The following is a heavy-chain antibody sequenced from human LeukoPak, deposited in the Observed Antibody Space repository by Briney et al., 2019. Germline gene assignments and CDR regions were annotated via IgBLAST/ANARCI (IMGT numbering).Heavy chain of an antibody. Sequence: SVKVSCKASGGTFISHTISWVRQTPGQGLEWMGGITPIFGTAKYAQKFQGRVTITADESTSTAYMELSSLRSEDTAVYYCAAYYYDSSGYYPNDAFDIWGQGTMVTVSS. CDR3: AAYYYDSSGYYPNDAFDI. CDR2: ITPIFGTA. V-gene: IGHV1-69*13. CDR1: GGTFISHT. D-gene: IGHD3-22*01. J-gene: IGHJ3*02.